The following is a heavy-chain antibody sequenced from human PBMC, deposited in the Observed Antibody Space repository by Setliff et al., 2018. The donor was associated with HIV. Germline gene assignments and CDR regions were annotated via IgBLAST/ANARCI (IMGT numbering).Heavy chain of an antibody. CDR2: INPNSGGT. D-gene: IGHD2-15*01. Sequence: GASVKVSCKASGYTFIGYNMHWVRQAPGQGLEWMGWINPNSGGTNYAQKFQGRVFMTRDTSISTAYMELSRLRSDDTAVYYCARALDSSADIEGYFDFWGQGMLVTVSS. V-gene: IGHV1-2*02. J-gene: IGHJ4*02. CDR3: ARALDSSADIEGYFDF. CDR1: GYTFIGYN.